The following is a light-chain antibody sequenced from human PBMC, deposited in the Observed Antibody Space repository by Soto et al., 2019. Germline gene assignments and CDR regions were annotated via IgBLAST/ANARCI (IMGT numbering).Light chain of an antibody. CDR1: QGIRND. CDR2: AAS. V-gene: IGKV1-6*01. Sequence: AIQMTQSPSSLSASVGDRVTITCRARQGIRNDLGWYQQKPWKAPKLLIYAASSLQSGVPSTFSGSGSGTDFTRTISSLQPEDFATYYCLQDYNYPHTCGQGTKLEIK. J-gene: IGKJ2*01. CDR3: LQDYNYPHT.